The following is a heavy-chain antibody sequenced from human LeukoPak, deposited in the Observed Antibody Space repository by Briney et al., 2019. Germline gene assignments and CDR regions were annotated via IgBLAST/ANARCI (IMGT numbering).Heavy chain of an antibody. CDR3: ARELAALPSSGFDY. CDR1: GITFSSYA. D-gene: IGHD6-6*01. J-gene: IGHJ4*02. Sequence: PGGSLRLSCVASGITFSSYAMSWVRQAPGKGLEWVSGISGSGDSTYKADSVKGRFTISRDNSKNTLYLQMKSLRAEDTAVYYCARELAALPSSGFDYWGQGTLVTVSS. CDR2: ISGSGDST. V-gene: IGHV3-23*01.